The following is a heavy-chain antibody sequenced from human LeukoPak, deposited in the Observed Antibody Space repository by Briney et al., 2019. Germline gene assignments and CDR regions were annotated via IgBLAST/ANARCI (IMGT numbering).Heavy chain of an antibody. CDR3: ARHLYGSGSPLDY. Sequence: PSETLSLTCTVSGGSISSSFYSWSWIRQPPGKGLEWIGYIYHSGSTYYNPSLKSRVTISMDRSKNQFSLKLSSVTAADTAVYYCARHLYGSGSPLDYWGQGILVTVSS. V-gene: IGHV4-30-2*01. D-gene: IGHD3-10*01. J-gene: IGHJ4*02. CDR1: GGSISSSFYS. CDR2: IYHSGST.